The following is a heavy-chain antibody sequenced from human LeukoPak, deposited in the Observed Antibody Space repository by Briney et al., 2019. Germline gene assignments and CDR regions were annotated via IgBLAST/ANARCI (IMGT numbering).Heavy chain of an antibody. V-gene: IGHV4-59*01. CDR2: IYYSGST. CDR1: GGSISSYY. J-gene: IGHJ6*03. D-gene: IGHD3-3*02. CDR3: ARRSCIFGPCYYYYMDV. Sequence: PSETLSLTCTVSGGSISSYYWSWIRQPPGKGLEWIGYIYYSGSTNYNPSLKSRVTISVDTSKNQFSLKLSSVTAADTAVYYCARRSCIFGPCYYYYMDVWGKGTTVTVSS.